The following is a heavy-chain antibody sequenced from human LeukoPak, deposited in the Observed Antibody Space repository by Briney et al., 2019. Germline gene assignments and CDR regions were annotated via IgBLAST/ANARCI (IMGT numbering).Heavy chain of an antibody. CDR3: ARETAYYYYYYMDV. CDR2: IYYTGST. Sequence: SETLSLTCSVSGDSISSNIYYWACIRQPPGTGLEWIGSIYYTGSTYYNPSLKSRVTISVDTSKNQFSLKLSSVTAADTAVYYCARETAYYYYYYMDVWGKGTTVTVSS. V-gene: IGHV4-39*07. CDR1: GDSISSNIYY. J-gene: IGHJ6*03. D-gene: IGHD2-21*02.